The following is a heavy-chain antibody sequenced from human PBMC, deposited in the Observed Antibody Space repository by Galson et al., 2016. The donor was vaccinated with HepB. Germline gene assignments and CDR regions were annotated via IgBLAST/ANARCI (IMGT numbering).Heavy chain of an antibody. CDR2: ISTYNGNT. Sequence: SVKVSCKASGYSFTNYGISWVRQAPGQGLEWMGWISTYNGNTNYAQKLQGRVTMTTDTSTSPAYMELRSLRSDDTAVYYCARERGNYHYFDYWGQGTLVTVSS. CDR3: ARERGNYHYFDY. J-gene: IGHJ4*02. CDR1: GYSFTNYG. D-gene: IGHD1-7*01. V-gene: IGHV1-18*01.